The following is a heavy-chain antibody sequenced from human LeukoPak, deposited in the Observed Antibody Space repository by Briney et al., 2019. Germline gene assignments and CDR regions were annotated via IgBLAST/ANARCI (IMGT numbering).Heavy chain of an antibody. CDR2: IRYDGTDK. J-gene: IGHJ6*03. D-gene: IGHD2-2*01. CDR1: GFTFSSYG. CDR3: AKGVYYCSSSTCPQYYYYMDV. Sequence: HPGGSLRLSCAASGFTFSSYGLHWVRQAPGKGLEWVTFIRYDGTDKYHADSVKGRFTISRDDSKNTLYLQMNSLRPEDTAVYYCAKGVYYCSSSTCPQYYYYMDVWGKGTTVTVSS. V-gene: IGHV3-30*02.